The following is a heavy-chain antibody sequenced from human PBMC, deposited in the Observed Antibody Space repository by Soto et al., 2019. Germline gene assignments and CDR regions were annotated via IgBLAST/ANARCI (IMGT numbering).Heavy chain of an antibody. CDR2: INHSGST. D-gene: IGHD2-8*02. V-gene: IGHV4-34*01. CDR1: GGSFSAYY. J-gene: IGHJ4*02. CDR3: ARGQSSLLLDC. Sequence: QVQLQQWGAGLLKPSETLSLTCAVYGGSFSAYYWSWIRQPPGKGLEWIGEINHSGSTNYNPSLKSRVTISVDTSKNQFSLKLSSVTAVDTAVYYCARGQSSLLLDCWGQGILVTVSS.